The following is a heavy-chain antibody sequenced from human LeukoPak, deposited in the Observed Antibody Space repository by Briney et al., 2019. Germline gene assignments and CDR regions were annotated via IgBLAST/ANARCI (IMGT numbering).Heavy chain of an antibody. D-gene: IGHD1-7*01. CDR1: GDSVSSNDAA. V-gene: IGHV6-1*01. J-gene: IGHJ4*02. CDR2: TYYRSKWNY. CDR3: ASTHNWNYWIDF. Sequence: SQTLSLTCAISGDSVSSNDAAWNWIRQSPSRGLEWLGRTYYRSKWNYDYAVSVKGRVTIIPGTSKNQFSLQLNSVTPEDAAVYYCASTHNWNYWIDFWGQGTLVTVSS.